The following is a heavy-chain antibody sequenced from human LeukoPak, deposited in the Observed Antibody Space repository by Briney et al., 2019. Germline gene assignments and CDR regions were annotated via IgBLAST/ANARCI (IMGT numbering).Heavy chain of an antibody. Sequence: PSETLSLTCTVSGGSIRSSSYYWGWIRQPPGKGLEWIGSIYYSGSTYYNASLESRGTISVDTSKNQFSLKLNSVTAADTAVYFCARQVVAVAGTGYFDYWGQGTLVTVSS. V-gene: IGHV4-39*01. CDR2: IYYSGST. CDR3: ARQVVAVAGTGYFDY. D-gene: IGHD6-19*01. CDR1: GGSIRSSSYY. J-gene: IGHJ4*02.